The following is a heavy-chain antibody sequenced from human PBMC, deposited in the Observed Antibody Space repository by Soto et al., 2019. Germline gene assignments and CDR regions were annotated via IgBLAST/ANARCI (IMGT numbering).Heavy chain of an antibody. CDR2: FIPIFDAA. V-gene: IGHV1-69*01. CDR1: GGTFSNYA. Sequence: QVQLVQSGAEVKKPGSSVKVSCKASGGTFSNYAINWVRQAPGQGLEWMGGFIPIFDAANYAQNFRGRVTITATEATSTAYMELSGLRSEDTAMYYCARKAESYGFDIWGQGTLVTVSS. J-gene: IGHJ3*02. D-gene: IGHD3-10*01. CDR3: ARKAESYGFDI.